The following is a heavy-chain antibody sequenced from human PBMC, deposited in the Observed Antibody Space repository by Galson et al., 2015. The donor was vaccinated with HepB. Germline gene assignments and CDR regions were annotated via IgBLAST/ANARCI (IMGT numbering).Heavy chain of an antibody. Sequence: QSGAEVKKPGESLKISCKGSGYSFTSYWIGWVRQMPGKGLEWMGIIYPGDSDTRYSPSFQGQVTISADKSISTAYLQWSSLKASDTAMYYCARERYSGYDFGEGNRVWVLFDYWGQGTLVTVSS. CDR1: GYSFTSYW. J-gene: IGHJ4*02. CDR3: ARERYSGYDFGEGNRVWVLFDY. CDR2: IYPGDSDT. V-gene: IGHV5-51*03. D-gene: IGHD5-12*01.